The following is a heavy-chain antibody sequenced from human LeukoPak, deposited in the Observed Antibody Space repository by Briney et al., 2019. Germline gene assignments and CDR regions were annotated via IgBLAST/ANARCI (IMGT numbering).Heavy chain of an antibody. J-gene: IGHJ4*02. CDR1: VGSISSSSYY. Sequence: SETLSLTCTVSVGSISSSSYYGGGIRQPPGKGLEWIGSIYYSGSTYYNPSLKSRVTISVDTSKNQFSLKLSSVTAADTAVYYCARQLGYCSSTSCYADKVDYWGQGTLVTVSS. CDR3: ARQLGYCSSTSCYADKVDY. V-gene: IGHV4-39*01. D-gene: IGHD2-2*01. CDR2: IYYSGST.